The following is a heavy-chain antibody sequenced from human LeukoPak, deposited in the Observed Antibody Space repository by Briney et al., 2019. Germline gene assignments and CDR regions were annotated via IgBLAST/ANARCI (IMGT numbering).Heavy chain of an antibody. J-gene: IGHJ3*02. CDR1: GGSFSGYY. V-gene: IGHV4-34*01. Sequence: SETLSLTCAVYGGSFSGYYWSWIRQPPGKGLEWIGEINHSGSTNYNPSLKSRVTISVDTSKNQFSLKLNSVTPEDTAVYYCARGGLISLANTPLGAFDIWGQGTMVSVSS. CDR3: ARGGLISLANTPLGAFDI. D-gene: IGHD3/OR15-3a*01. CDR2: INHSGST.